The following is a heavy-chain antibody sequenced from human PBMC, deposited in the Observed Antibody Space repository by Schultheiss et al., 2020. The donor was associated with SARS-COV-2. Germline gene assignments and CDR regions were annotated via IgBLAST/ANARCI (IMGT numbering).Heavy chain of an antibody. D-gene: IGHD3-9*01. CDR1: GFTFSGSA. V-gene: IGHV3-73*01. J-gene: IGHJ6*02. CDR3: TSTGVLRYFADYYYGMDV. CDR2: IRSKANSYAT. Sequence: GGSLRLSCAASGFTFSGSAMHWVRQASGKGLEWVGRIRSKANSYATAYAASVKGRFTISRDDSKNTAYLQMNSLKTEDTAVYYCTSTGVLRYFADYYYGMDVWGQGTTVTVSS.